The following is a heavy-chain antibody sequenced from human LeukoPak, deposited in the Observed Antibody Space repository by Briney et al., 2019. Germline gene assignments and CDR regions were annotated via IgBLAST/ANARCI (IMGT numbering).Heavy chain of an antibody. Sequence: QSGGSLRLSCAASGFSVNSNYMSWVRQAPGKGLEWVLVIYSGGSTYYADSVKGRFTISRHISKNTLYLQMNSLRVEDTAVYYCLRGDSRDYWGRGTLVTVSS. CDR3: LRGDSRDY. J-gene: IGHJ4*02. D-gene: IGHD2-21*01. V-gene: IGHV3-53*01. CDR2: IYSGGST. CDR1: GFSVNSNY.